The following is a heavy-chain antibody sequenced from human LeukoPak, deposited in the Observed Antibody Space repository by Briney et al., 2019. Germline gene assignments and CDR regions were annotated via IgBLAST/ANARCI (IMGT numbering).Heavy chain of an antibody. D-gene: IGHD4-11*01. Sequence: ASVKVSCKASGYTFAIYGISWVRRAPGQGLEWLGWISAYNGNTNYVQNLQGRVTMTTDTSTSTVYMELRSLRSDDTAVYYCARVGDDYSNFYYYYYMDVWGKGTTVTVSS. CDR3: ARVGDDYSNFYYYYYMDV. CDR1: GYTFAIYG. J-gene: IGHJ6*03. CDR2: ISAYNGNT. V-gene: IGHV1-18*01.